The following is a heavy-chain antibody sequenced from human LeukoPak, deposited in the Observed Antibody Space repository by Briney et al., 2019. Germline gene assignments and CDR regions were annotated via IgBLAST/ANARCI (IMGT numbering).Heavy chain of an antibody. Sequence: SETLSLTCSVSSGSINSYWWSWIRQPARKGLQFIGRIYITGMTNYNPSLKSRVSMSVAPSTDQFSLELRSVTAADTAVYFCARAGYTISSYRFDYWGQGALVTVSS. D-gene: IGHD3-16*02. J-gene: IGHJ4*02. CDR2: IYITGMT. CDR3: ARAGYTISSYRFDY. V-gene: IGHV4-4*07. CDR1: SGSINSYW.